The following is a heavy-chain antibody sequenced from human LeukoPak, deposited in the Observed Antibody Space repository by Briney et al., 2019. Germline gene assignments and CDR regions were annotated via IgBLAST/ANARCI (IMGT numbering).Heavy chain of an antibody. CDR1: GFTFSDNY. J-gene: IGHJ4*02. Sequence: KPGGSLRLSCAASGFTFSDNYLSWIRQAPGKELEWISYISPSGSTIYYADSVKGRFTISRDNAKNSLYLQMNSLRAEDTALYHCVTYAYWGQGTLVTVSS. D-gene: IGHD1-20*01. V-gene: IGHV3-11*04. CDR3: VTYAY. CDR2: ISPSGSTI.